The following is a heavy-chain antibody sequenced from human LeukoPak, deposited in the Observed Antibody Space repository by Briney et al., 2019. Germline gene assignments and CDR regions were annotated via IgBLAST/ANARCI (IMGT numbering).Heavy chain of an antibody. V-gene: IGHV1-18*01. Sequence: ASVKVSCKASGYTFTSYGISWVRQAPGQGLEWMGWISAYNGNTNYAQKLQGRVTMTTDTSTSTAYMELRSLRSDDTAVYYCARWTRFLEWLLDAFDIWGQGTMVTVSS. CDR2: ISAYNGNT. CDR1: GYTFTSYG. J-gene: IGHJ3*02. CDR3: ARWTRFLEWLLDAFDI. D-gene: IGHD3-3*01.